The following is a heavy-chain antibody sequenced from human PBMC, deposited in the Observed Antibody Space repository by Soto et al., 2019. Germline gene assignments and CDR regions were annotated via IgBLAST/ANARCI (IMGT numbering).Heavy chain of an antibody. CDR1: GGTFRRYS. CDR3: ARDSGGTTVAFGMEV. D-gene: IGHD4-17*01. Sequence: QVQLVQSGAEVKKPGSSVKVSCKDSGGTFRRYSISWVRQATGQGLEWMGGIIPIFGTANYAQKFQGRVMITAEESRSTAYMELSSRRSEDAAVYYCARDSGGTTVAFGMEVWGQGTTVTVSS. V-gene: IGHV1-69*01. J-gene: IGHJ6*02. CDR2: IIPIFGTA.